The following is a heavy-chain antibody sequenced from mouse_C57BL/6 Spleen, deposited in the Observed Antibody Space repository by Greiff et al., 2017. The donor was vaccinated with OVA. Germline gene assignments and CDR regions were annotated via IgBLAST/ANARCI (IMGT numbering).Heavy chain of an antibody. Sequence: QVQLQQPGAELVMPGASVKLSCKASGYTFTSYWMHWVKQRPGQGLEWIGEIDPSDSYTNYNQKFKGKSTLTVDKSSSTAYMQLSSLTSEDSAVYYCARDGGLRLYWFDYWGQGTTLTVSS. CDR3: ARDGGLRLYWFDY. J-gene: IGHJ2*01. V-gene: IGHV1-69*01. D-gene: IGHD2-4*01. CDR2: IDPSDSYT. CDR1: GYTFTSYW.